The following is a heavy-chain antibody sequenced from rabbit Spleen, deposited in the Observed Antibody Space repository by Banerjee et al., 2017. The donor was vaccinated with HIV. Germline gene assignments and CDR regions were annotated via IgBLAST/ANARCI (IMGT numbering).Heavy chain of an antibody. Sequence: QSLEESGGGLVKPGASLTLTCKASGFSFNSGYDMCWVRQAPGKGLEWIACSYAGSSGSTYSAIWAKGRFTISKTSSTTVTLQVTSLTAADTATYFCARDSGTSFSSYGMDLWGQGTLVTVS. CDR2: SYAGSSGST. CDR3: ARDSGTSFSSYGMDL. J-gene: IGHJ6*01. D-gene: IGHD8-1*01. V-gene: IGHV1S40*01. CDR1: GFSFNSGYD.